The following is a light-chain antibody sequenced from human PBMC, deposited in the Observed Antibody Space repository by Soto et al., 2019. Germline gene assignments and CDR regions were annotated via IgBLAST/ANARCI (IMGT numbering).Light chain of an antibody. CDR3: QPYSSFPLT. V-gene: IGKV1-12*01. J-gene: IGKJ4*01. CDR1: QGVSSW. CDR2: AAS. Sequence: DIQMTQSPSSVSASVGERVTLTCRTSQGVSSWLAWYQQKPGKAPRLLIYAASSLQTGVPARFSGSGSGTDFTLTISSLQPEDFATYYCQPYSSFPLTFGEGTKVEIK.